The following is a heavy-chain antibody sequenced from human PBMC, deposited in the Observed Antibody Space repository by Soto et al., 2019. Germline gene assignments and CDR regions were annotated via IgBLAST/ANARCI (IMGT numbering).Heavy chain of an antibody. CDR3: ARQLCTRTSCYCDY. CDR1: GGSMSSSTYY. Sequence: SETLSLTCTVSGGSMSSSTYYWGWIRQPPGKGLEWIGTIYNGGRTYYNPSLKSRVTISIDTSKNQFSLKLSSVTAADTAVYYCARQLCTRTSCYCDYWGQGTLVTVSS. V-gene: IGHV4-39*01. J-gene: IGHJ4*02. D-gene: IGHD2-2*01. CDR2: IYNGGRT.